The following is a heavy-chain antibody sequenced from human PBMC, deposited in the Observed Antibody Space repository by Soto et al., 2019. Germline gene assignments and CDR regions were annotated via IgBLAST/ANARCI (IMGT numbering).Heavy chain of an antibody. V-gene: IGHV1-69*13. CDR1: GCTYSSYA. Sequence: SVKVSCKASGCTYSSYAISWVRQAPGQGLEWMGGIIPIFGTANYAQKFQGRVTITADESTSTAYMELSSLRSEDTAVYHCARDGASNSREALVRWYNLQNLFDYWGQGTLVTVSS. D-gene: IGHD1-1*01. J-gene: IGHJ4*02. CDR2: IIPIFGTA. CDR3: ARDGASNSREALVRWYNLQNLFDY.